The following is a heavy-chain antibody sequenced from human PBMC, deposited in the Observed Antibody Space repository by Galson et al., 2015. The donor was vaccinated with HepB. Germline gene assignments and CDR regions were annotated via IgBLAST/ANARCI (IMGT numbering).Heavy chain of an antibody. CDR3: AKDQLVTWTAFDY. CDR1: GFTFSSYG. D-gene: IGHD6-13*01. Sequence: SLRLSCAASGFTFSSYGMHWVRQAPGKGLEWVAVISYDGSNKYYADSVKGRFTISRDNSKNTLYLQMNSLRAEDTAVYYCAKDQLVTWTAFDYWGQGTLVTVSS. CDR2: ISYDGSNK. J-gene: IGHJ4*02. V-gene: IGHV3-30*18.